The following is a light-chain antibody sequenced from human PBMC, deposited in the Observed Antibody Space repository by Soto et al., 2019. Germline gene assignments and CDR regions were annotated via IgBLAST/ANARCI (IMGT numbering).Light chain of an antibody. Sequence: IQLTQSPSSLSASVGDRVSITCPASQDIQTYLAWYQQKRGEAPKLLISGTFTLQSGVPSRFNGSGSGTDFTLTISRLQPEDFATYYCQHLNNYPPFTFGPGTKVDLE. V-gene: IGKV1-9*01. CDR2: GTF. J-gene: IGKJ3*01. CDR1: QDIQTY. CDR3: QHLNNYPPFT.